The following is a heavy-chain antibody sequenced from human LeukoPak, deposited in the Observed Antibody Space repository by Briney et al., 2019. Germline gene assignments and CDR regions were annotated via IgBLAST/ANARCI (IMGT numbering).Heavy chain of an antibody. CDR3: ARIGGGSGSYYNGGDV. V-gene: IGHV4-30-4*01. D-gene: IGHD3-10*01. CDR2: IYYDGTT. CDR1: SGSINSGDNH. Sequence: SETLSLTCTVSSGSINSGDNHWSWIRQPPGKGLEWIGFIYYDGTTYYTPSLKSRISISVDTSRNQFSLNLRSVTAADTAVYYCARIGGGSGSYYNGGDVWGQGTTVTVSS. J-gene: IGHJ6*02.